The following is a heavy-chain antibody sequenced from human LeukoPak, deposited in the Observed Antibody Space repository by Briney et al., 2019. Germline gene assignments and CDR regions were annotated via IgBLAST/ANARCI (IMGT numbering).Heavy chain of an antibody. CDR3: AKGGYSSSSRVFDY. J-gene: IGHJ4*02. CDR2: ISSSSSYI. CDR1: GFTFSSYS. Sequence: NPGGSLRLSCAASGFTFSSYSMNWVRQAPGKGLEWVSSISSSSSYIYYADSVEGRFTISRDNAKNSLYLQMNSLRAEDMALHYCAKGGYSSSSRVFDYWGQGTLVTVSS. D-gene: IGHD6-6*01. V-gene: IGHV3-21*04.